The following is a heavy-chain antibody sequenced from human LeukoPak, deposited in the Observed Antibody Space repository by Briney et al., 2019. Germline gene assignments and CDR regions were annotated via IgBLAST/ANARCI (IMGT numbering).Heavy chain of an antibody. CDR2: IYYSGST. CDR3: ARELLAAAGMYYYYYYMDV. Sequence: SETLSLTCIVSGGSISSYYWSWVRQPPGKGLEWIGSIYYSGSTNYNPSLKSRVTISVDTSKNQFSLKLSSVTAADTAVYYCARELLAAAGMYYYYYYMDVWGKGTTVTISS. V-gene: IGHV4-59*12. J-gene: IGHJ6*03. D-gene: IGHD6-13*01. CDR1: GGSISSYY.